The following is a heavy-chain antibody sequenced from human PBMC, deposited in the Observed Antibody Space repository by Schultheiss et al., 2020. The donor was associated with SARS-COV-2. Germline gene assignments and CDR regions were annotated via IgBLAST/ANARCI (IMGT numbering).Heavy chain of an antibody. CDR3: ATDHGVFDY. D-gene: IGHD3-16*01. Sequence: ASVKVSCKASGYTFTSYGISWVRQAPGQGLEWMGWMNPNSGNTGYAQKFQGRVTMTEDTSTDTAYMELSSLRSEDTAVYYCATDHGVFDYWGQGTLVTVSS. V-gene: IGHV1-8*02. CDR1: GYTFTSYG. CDR2: MNPNSGNT. J-gene: IGHJ4*02.